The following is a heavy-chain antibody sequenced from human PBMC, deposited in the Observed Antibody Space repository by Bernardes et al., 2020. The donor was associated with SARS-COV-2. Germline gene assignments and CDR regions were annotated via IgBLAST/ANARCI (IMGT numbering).Heavy chain of an antibody. CDR1: GYTFTGYY. V-gene: IGHV1-2*02. CDR3: AIPPTNYDRYGMDV. D-gene: IGHD3-22*01. CDR2: NNTNSGGT. J-gene: IGHJ6*02. Sequence: AAVKVSCKGSGYTFTGYYMHWVRQAPGQGLEWMGWNNTNSGGTNYAQKFQGRVTMTRDTSISKAYMELRRLTSDDTAVYYCAIPPTNYDRYGMDVWSQGTTVTVSS.